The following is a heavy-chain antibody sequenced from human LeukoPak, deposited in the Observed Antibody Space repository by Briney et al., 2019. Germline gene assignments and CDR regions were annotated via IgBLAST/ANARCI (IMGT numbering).Heavy chain of an antibody. D-gene: IGHD3-10*01. CDR3: ARDSGIWFGTRDAFNI. Sequence: PGGSLRLSCAASGFAFDAFGMTWVRQVPGKGLEWVSGISWNGVKIHYADSVKGRFTISRDNAKNTLYLEMNSLRVEDTALYYCARDSGIWFGTRDAFNIWGQGKMVTVST. CDR2: ISWNGVKI. CDR1: GFAFDAFG. V-gene: IGHV3-20*04. J-gene: IGHJ3*02.